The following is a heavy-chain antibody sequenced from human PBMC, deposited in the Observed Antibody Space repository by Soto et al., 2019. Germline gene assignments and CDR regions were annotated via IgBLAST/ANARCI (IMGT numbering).Heavy chain of an antibody. D-gene: IGHD2-2*01. Sequence: SETLSLTCTVSGGSISSYYWSWIRQPPGKGLEWIGYIYYSGSTNYNPSLKSRVTISVDTSKNQFSLKLSSVTAADTAVYYCARLGYCSSTSCYGGYYYYYGMDVWGQGTTVTVSS. CDR2: IYYSGST. CDR1: GGSISSYY. V-gene: IGHV4-59*08. J-gene: IGHJ6*02. CDR3: ARLGYCSSTSCYGGYYYYYGMDV.